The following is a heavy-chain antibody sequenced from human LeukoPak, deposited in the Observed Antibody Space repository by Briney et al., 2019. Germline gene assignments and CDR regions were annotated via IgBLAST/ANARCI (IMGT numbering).Heavy chain of an antibody. J-gene: IGHJ5*02. CDR1: GYTFTGYY. V-gene: IGHV1-2*02. Sequence: ASVKVSCKASGYTFTGYYMHWVRQAPGQGLEWMGWINPNSGGTNYAQKFQGRVTMTRDTSISTAYMELSRLRSDDTAVYYCARVAAAGTGRYNWFDPWGQGTLVTVSS. CDR3: ARVAAAGTGRYNWFDP. D-gene: IGHD6-13*01. CDR2: INPNSGGT.